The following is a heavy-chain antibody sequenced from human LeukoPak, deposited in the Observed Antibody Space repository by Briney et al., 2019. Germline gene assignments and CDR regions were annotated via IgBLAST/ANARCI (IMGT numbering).Heavy chain of an antibody. D-gene: IGHD6-13*01. CDR1: GGSISSGDYY. V-gene: IGHV4-30-4*01. CDR2: IYYSGST. CDR3: ARGLGSSWYGD. Sequence: PSETLSLTCTVSGGSISSGDYYWTWIRQPRGKGLEWIGYIYYSGSTYCNPSLKSRLIISVDTSKNQFSLKLSSVTAADTAVYYCARGLGSSWYGDWGQGTLVTVSS. J-gene: IGHJ4*02.